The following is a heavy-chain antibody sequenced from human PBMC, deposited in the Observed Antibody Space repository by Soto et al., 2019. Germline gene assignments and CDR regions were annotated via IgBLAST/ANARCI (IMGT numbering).Heavy chain of an antibody. Sequence: PSETLSLTCAVYGGYFSGYYWSWIRQPPGKGLEWIGEINHSGSTNYNPSLKSRVTISVDTSKNQFSLKLSSVTAADTAVYYCALTAAIALFDYWGQGTLVTVSS. CDR2: INHSGST. J-gene: IGHJ4*02. CDR3: ALTAAIALFDY. CDR1: GGYFSGYY. V-gene: IGHV4-34*01. D-gene: IGHD2-2*02.